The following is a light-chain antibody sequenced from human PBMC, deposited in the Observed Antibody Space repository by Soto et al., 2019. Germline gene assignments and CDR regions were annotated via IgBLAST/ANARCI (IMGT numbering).Light chain of an antibody. J-gene: IGKJ1*01. CDR1: QSVSSD. Sequence: EIVVTQSPATLSVSPGERATLSCRASQSVSSDLAWYQQKPGQAPRLLIYAASDMATGSPARFSGSGSGTEFTLTITGMQSEDCAVYYYQQYYNWPPWTFGQGTKVDI. V-gene: IGKV3-15*01. CDR2: AAS. CDR3: QQYYNWPPWT.